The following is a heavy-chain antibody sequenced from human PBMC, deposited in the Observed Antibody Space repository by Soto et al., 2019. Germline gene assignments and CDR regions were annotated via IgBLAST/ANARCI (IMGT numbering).Heavy chain of an antibody. Sequence: QVTLKESGPVLVKPTETLTLSCTVSGFSLSNARMGVSWIRQPPGKALEWLAHIFSNDEKSYSTSLKSTLTISKDTSKSQVVITMTNMDPVDKATYYCARIRDDYGGIIHRAVYAFDIWGQGTMVTVSS. CDR1: GFSLSNARMG. CDR2: IFSNDEK. CDR3: ARIRDDYGGIIHRAVYAFDI. V-gene: IGHV2-26*01. D-gene: IGHD4-17*01. J-gene: IGHJ3*02.